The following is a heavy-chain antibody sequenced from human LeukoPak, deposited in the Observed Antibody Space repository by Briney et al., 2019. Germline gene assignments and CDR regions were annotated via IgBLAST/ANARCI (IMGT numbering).Heavy chain of an antibody. Sequence: SLKLSWRASGYTFTSSGDSWVRQALEQRLEWMGWISAYNGNTNYAQKLQGRVTMTTDTSTSTAYMELRSLRSDDTAVYYCARDVASAPDTYSSSSGLLSYWGQGTLVTVSS. D-gene: IGHD6-13*01. V-gene: IGHV1-18*01. J-gene: IGHJ4*02. CDR2: ISAYNGNT. CDR1: GYTFTSSG. CDR3: ARDVASAPDTYSSSSGLLSY.